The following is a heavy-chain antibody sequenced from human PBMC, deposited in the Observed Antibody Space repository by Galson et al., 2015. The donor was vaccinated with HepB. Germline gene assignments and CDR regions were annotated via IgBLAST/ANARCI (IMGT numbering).Heavy chain of an antibody. CDR1: GYSFNSYW. Sequence: QSGAEVKKPGESLKISCKGSGYSFNSYWIAWVRQVPGKGLEWMGIIYSGDSDIRYSPSFQGQVTISVDKSISTAYLQWSSLKASDTATHYCARVAGYSTGWLSYWGQGTLVTVSS. J-gene: IGHJ4*02. CDR2: IYSGDSDI. CDR3: ARVAGYSTGWLSY. V-gene: IGHV5-51*03. D-gene: IGHD6-19*01.